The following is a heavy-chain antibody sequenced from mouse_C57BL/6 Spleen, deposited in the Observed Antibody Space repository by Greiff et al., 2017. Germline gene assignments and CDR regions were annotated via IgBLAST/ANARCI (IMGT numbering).Heavy chain of an antibody. Sequence: EVQLQQSGPELVKPGASVKISCKASGYSFTGYYMNWVKQSPEKSLEWIGEINPSTGGTTYNQKFKAKATLTVDKSSSTAYMQLKSLTSEDSAIYYCARSIYYYGSSDYWGQGTTLTVSS. V-gene: IGHV1-42*01. D-gene: IGHD1-1*01. CDR2: INPSTGGT. J-gene: IGHJ2*01. CDR1: GYSFTGYY. CDR3: ARSIYYYGSSDY.